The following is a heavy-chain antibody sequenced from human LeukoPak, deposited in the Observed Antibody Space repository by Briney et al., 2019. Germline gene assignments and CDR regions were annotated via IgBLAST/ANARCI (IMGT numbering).Heavy chain of an antibody. CDR3: ARGLLSSGSDY. CDR2: IYYSGST. CDR1: GGSISSHY. Sequence: SETLSLTCTVSGGSISSHYWSWTRQPPGKGLEWIGYIYYSGSTNYNPSLKSRVTISVDTSKNQFSLKLSSVTAADTAVYYCARGLLSSGSDYWGQGTLVTVSS. V-gene: IGHV4-59*11. D-gene: IGHD3-22*01. J-gene: IGHJ4*02.